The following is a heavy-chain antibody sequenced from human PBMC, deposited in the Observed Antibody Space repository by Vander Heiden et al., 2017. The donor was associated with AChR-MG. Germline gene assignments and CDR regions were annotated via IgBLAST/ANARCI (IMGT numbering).Heavy chain of an antibody. J-gene: IGHJ4*02. CDR3: ARVRRGSSTSCPGY. Sequence: QVQLVQSGAEVKKPGASVKVSCKASGYTFTSYYMHWERQAPGQGLEGMGIINPSGGSTSYAKKLQGRVTMTRDTSTGTVYMERSSLRSEDTAVYYWARVRRGSSTSCPGYWGQGTLVTVSS. CDR2: INPSGGST. V-gene: IGHV1-46*01. CDR1: GYTFTSYY. D-gene: IGHD2-2*01.